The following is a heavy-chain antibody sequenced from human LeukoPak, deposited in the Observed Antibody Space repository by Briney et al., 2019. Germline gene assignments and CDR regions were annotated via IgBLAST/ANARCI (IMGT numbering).Heavy chain of an antibody. D-gene: IGHD1-26*01. J-gene: IGHJ4*02. CDR2: LTSDGGST. V-gene: IGHV3-23*01. CDR1: GFTFSSYD. CDR3: AKSLVRWAFDY. Sequence: PGGSLRLSCAASGFTFSSYDMSWVRQAPGKGLEWVSSLTSDGGSTEYADSVKGRFTISRDNSKNTPYLQMNSLRAEDTALYFCAKSLVRWAFDYWGQGVLVSVSS.